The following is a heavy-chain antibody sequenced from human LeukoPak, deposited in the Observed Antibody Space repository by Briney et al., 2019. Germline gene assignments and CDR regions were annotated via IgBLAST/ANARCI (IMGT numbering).Heavy chain of an antibody. V-gene: IGHV4-59*01. D-gene: IGHD3-22*01. CDR3: ARDTGCDSSGYRYFDY. Sequence: SETLSLTCTVSGGSISSYYWSWIRQPPGKGLEWIGYIYYSGSTNYNPSLKSRVTISVDTSKNQFSLKLSSVTAADTAVYYCARDTGCDSSGYRYFDYWGQGTLVTVSS. J-gene: IGHJ4*02. CDR2: IYYSGST. CDR1: GGSISSYY.